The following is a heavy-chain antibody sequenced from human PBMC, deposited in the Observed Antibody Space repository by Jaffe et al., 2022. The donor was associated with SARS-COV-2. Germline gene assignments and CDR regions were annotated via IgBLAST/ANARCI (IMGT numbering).Heavy chain of an antibody. V-gene: IGHV3-15*01. CDR1: GFTFSNAW. Sequence: EVQLVESGGGLVKPGGSLRLSCAASGFTFSNAWMSWVRQAPGKGLEWVGRIKSKTDGGTTDYAAPVKGRFTISRDDSKNTLYLQMNSLKTEDTAVYYCTTDRGSSSWYVSNYYYYGMDVWGQGTTVTVSS. CDR2: IKSKTDGGTT. CDR3: TTDRGSSSWYVSNYYYYGMDV. D-gene: IGHD6-13*01. J-gene: IGHJ6*02.